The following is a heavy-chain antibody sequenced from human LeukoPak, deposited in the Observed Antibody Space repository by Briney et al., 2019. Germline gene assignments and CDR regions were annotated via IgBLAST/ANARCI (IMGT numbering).Heavy chain of an antibody. D-gene: IGHD6-19*01. V-gene: IGHV1-69*11. Sequence: ASVKVSCKLSGDTLTNYGIRWVRQAPGQGLEWMGRIIHILGSPKYVQKLQGRVTMTTDESTSTAYMELSRLTSADTAMYFCARIQGWGDEFDIWGQGTMVIVSS. CDR2: IIHILGSP. J-gene: IGHJ3*02. CDR3: ARIQGWGDEFDI. CDR1: GDTLTNYG.